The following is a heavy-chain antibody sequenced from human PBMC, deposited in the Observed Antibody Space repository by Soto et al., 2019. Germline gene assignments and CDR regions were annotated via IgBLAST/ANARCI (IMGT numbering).Heavy chain of an antibody. Sequence: QVQLVQSGAEVKKPGASVKVSCKASGYSFAGYLLHWVRQAPGQGLEWMGWINTDSGDTKYAWKFQGRVTMTRDTSTSTGYMELSSLRSDDTAVYHCTRGTGFWSGYYRYYGMDVWGQGTTVTVSS. D-gene: IGHD3-3*01. CDR2: INTDSGDT. J-gene: IGHJ6*02. V-gene: IGHV1-2*02. CDR3: TRGTGFWSGYYRYYGMDV. CDR1: GYSFAGYL.